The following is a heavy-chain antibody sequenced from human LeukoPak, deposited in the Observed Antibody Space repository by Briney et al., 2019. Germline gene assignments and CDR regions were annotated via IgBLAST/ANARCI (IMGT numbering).Heavy chain of an antibody. Sequence: SETLSLTCAVYGGSFSGYYWSWIRQPPGKGLEWIGEINHSGSTNYNPSLKSRVTISVDTSKNQFSLKLSSVTAADTAVYYCAASSGSDEYFQHWGQGTLVTVSS. V-gene: IGHV4-34*09. D-gene: IGHD1-26*01. CDR2: INHSGST. CDR1: GGSFSGYY. J-gene: IGHJ1*01. CDR3: AASSGSDEYFQH.